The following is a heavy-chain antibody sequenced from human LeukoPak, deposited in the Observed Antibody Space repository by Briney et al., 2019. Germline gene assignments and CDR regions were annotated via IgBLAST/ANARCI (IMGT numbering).Heavy chain of an antibody. CDR2: IKQDGSEK. CDR3: AREASSWYVYYYYYMDV. CDR1: GFTFSRYW. J-gene: IGHJ6*03. V-gene: IGHV3-7*01. D-gene: IGHD6-13*01. Sequence: PGGSLRLSCAASGFTFSRYWMSWVRQAPGKGLEWGANIKQDGSEKYYVDSVKGRFTISRDNAKNSLYLQMNSLRAEDTAVYYCAREASSWYVYYYYYMDVWGKGTTVTVSS.